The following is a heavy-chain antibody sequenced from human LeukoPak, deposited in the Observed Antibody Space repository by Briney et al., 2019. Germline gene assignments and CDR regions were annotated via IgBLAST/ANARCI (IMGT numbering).Heavy chain of an antibody. CDR2: IYHSGST. D-gene: IGHD2-8*01. J-gene: IGHJ5*02. Sequence: SETLSLTCSVSGYSISRAYYWGWIRQPPGKGQVGIGSIYHSGSTNYNPSLKSRVTMSVDTSKNQFSLKLSSVTAADTAVYYCARDRLMVYAGPWFDPWGQGTLVTVSS. V-gene: IGHV4-38-2*02. CDR1: GYSISRAYY. CDR3: ARDRLMVYAGPWFDP.